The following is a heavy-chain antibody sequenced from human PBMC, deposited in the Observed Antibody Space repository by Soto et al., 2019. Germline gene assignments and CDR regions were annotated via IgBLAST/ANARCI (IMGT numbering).Heavy chain of an antibody. CDR1: GGSFIGYY. J-gene: IGHJ4*02. D-gene: IGHD2-8*02. CDR3: ARGMTPPGAPAWYYFDS. CDR2: INHSGST. Sequence: AETLSLTCAVYGGSFIGYYWICIRQPPGKGLEWIVEINHSGSTNYNPSLKSRVTISVDTSKNQFSLRLTSVTAADTALYYCARGMTPPGAPAWYYFDSWGQGTLVTVSS. V-gene: IGHV4-34*01.